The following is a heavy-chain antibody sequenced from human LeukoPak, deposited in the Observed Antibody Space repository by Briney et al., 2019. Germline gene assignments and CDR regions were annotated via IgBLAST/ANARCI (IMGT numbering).Heavy chain of an antibody. D-gene: IGHD6-19*01. CDR2: IYYSGST. CDR3: ARDSGEFDY. V-gene: IGHV4-39*01. J-gene: IGHJ4*02. Sequence: SETLSLTCTVSGGSISSSSYYWGWIRQPPGKRLEWIGSIYYSGSTYYNPSLKSRVTISVDTSKNQFSLKLSSVTAADTAVYYCARDSGEFDYWGQGTLVTVSS. CDR1: GGSISSSSYY.